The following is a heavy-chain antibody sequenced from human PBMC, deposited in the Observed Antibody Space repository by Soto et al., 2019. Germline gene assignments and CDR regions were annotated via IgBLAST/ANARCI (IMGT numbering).Heavy chain of an antibody. J-gene: IGHJ4*02. D-gene: IGHD6-13*01. CDR3: AAPKGVYGPVDY. CDR2: ISDSGICT. CDR1: GFPFSTFA. V-gene: IGHV3-23*01. Sequence: GGSLRLSCAASGFPFSTFAKNWGRTAPGKGGEWVSFISDSGICTYYADSVKGRFTISRDNSKNTLYLQMNSLRAEDTAVYYCAAPKGVYGPVDYWGQGTLVTVSS.